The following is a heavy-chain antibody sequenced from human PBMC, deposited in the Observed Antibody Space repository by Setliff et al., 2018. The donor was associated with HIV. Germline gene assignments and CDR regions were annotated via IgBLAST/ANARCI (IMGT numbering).Heavy chain of an antibody. CDR3: ARVLFGQSGSYKNYYFDY. Sequence: SETLSLTCIVSGGFFSSYFWSWIRQSPGKGLEWIGNIYDTGKINYNPSLKGRVTMSIDMSEDQFSLNLRSVTAADTATYYCARVLFGQSGSYKNYYFDYWGQGTLVTVSS. V-gene: IGHV4-59*01. CDR1: GGFFSSYF. J-gene: IGHJ4*02. D-gene: IGHD3-10*01. CDR2: IYDTGKI.